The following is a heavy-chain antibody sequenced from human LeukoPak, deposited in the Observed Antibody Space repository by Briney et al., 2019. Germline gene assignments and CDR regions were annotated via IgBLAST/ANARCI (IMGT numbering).Heavy chain of an antibody. V-gene: IGHV4-4*07. CDR1: GVSISSYY. J-gene: IGHJ4*02. CDR3: ARDPGVVARYYFDY. CDR2: IYTSGST. Sequence: SETLSLTCTVSGVSISSYYWSWIRQPAGKGLEWIWRIYTSGSTNYNPSLKSRVTISVDTSKNQFSLKLSSVTAADTAVYYCARDPGVVARYYFDYWGQGTLVTVSS. D-gene: IGHD2-15*01.